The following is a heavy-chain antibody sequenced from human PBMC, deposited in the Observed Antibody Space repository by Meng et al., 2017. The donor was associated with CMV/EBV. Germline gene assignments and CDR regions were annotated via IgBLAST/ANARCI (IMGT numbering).Heavy chain of an antibody. CDR3: ASSSSAGYYYYYGMDV. V-gene: IGHV1-8*01. J-gene: IGHJ6*02. D-gene: IGHD6-6*01. CDR2: MNPNSGNT. Sequence: ASVKVSCKASGYTLTSYDINWVRQATGQGLEWMGWMNPNSGNTGYAQKFQSRVTMTRNTSISTAYMELSSLGSEDTAVYYCASSSSAGYYYYYGMDVWGQGTTVTVSS. CDR1: GYTLTSYD.